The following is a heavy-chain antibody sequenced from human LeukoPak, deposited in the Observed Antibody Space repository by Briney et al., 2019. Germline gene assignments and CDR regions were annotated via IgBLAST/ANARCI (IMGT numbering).Heavy chain of an antibody. CDR1: GFTFSHYW. V-gene: IGHV3-7*01. CDR3: ARSKDRTLPFDS. Sequence: PGGSLRLSCAASGFTFSHYWMAWVRQAPGKGLEWVANIKEDGNDKHYLDSVRGRFTISRDNAGNSMYLQMSSLRPDDTAVYFCARSKDRTLPFDSWGQGTLVTVSS. D-gene: IGHD2/OR15-2a*01. J-gene: IGHJ4*02. CDR2: IKEDGNDK.